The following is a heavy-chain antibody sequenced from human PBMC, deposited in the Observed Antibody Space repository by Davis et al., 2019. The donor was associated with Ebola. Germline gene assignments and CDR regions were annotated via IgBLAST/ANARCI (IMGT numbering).Heavy chain of an antibody. CDR1: GFTFSSNS. D-gene: IGHD2-2*02. Sequence: GESLKISCAATGFTFSSNSMNWVRQAPGKGLEWVSSITSDSGRTSYAESVKGRFTISRDNAKNILYLQMNSLRAEDTAVYYCARDGLYGTDAFDIWGQGTMVTVSS. CDR3: ARDGLYGTDAFDI. CDR2: ITSDSGRT. V-gene: IGHV3-21*01. J-gene: IGHJ3*02.